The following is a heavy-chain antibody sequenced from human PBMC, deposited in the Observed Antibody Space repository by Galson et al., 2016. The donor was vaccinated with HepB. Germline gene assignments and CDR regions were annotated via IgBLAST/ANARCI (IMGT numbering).Heavy chain of an antibody. CDR3: AKDNFDCSYYYYGMDV. V-gene: IGHV3-30*18. CDR1: GFTFSRFA. J-gene: IGHJ6*02. CDR2: ISYDGRNA. D-gene: IGHD3-9*01. Sequence: SLRLSCAASGFTFSRFAMHWVRQAPGKGLEWVALISYDGRNAYYADSIKGRFTISRDNSKSTVYLQMNSLRAEDTAVYYCAKDNFDCSYYYYGMDVWGQGTTVTVSS.